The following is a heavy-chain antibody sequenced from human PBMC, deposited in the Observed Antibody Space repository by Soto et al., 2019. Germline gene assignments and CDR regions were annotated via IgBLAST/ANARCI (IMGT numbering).Heavy chain of an antibody. CDR1: GYTFTSYA. CDR2: INAGNGNT. J-gene: IGHJ5*02. Sequence: ASVKVSCKASGYTFTSYAMHWVRQAPGQRLEWMGWINAGNGNTNYAQKLQGRVTMTTDTSTSTAYMELRSLRSDDTAVYYCARGRDDYDSSGYYSNTFWFDPWGQGTLVTVSS. D-gene: IGHD3-22*01. V-gene: IGHV1-3*01. CDR3: ARGRDDYDSSGYYSNTFWFDP.